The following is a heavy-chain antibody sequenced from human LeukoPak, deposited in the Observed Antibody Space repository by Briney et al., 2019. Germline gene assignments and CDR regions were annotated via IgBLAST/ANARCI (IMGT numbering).Heavy chain of an antibody. V-gene: IGHV1-69*04. CDR1: RGTFSNDA. D-gene: IGHD2/OR15-2a*01. CDR3: AREIGGGPYYFDY. J-gene: IGHJ4*02. CDR2: IVPVLGFT. Sequence: SVKVSCKASRGTFSNDAINWVRQAPGQGLEWMGRIVPVLGFTNFPQSFEGRVTLTADTSTTTAYMELSSLTSDDTVVYYCAREIGGGPYYFDYWGQGTLVTVSS.